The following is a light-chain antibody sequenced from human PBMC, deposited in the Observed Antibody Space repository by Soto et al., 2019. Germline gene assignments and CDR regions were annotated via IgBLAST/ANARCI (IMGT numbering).Light chain of an antibody. V-gene: IGKV3-15*01. CDR3: QQYNNWPPIT. CDR2: GAS. CDR1: QSVSSN. J-gene: IGKJ5*01. Sequence: EIVMTQTPAPLSVSPGERATLSCTASQSVSSNLAWYQQKPGQAPRLLIYGASTRATGIPARFSGSGSGTEFTLTISSLQSEDFAVYYCQQYNNWPPITFGQGTRLEIK.